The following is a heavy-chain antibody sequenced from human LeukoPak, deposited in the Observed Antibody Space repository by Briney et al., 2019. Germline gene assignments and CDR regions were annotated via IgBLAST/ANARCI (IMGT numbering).Heavy chain of an antibody. J-gene: IGHJ4*02. V-gene: IGHV3-7*01. Sequence: GGSLRLSCAASGFTFSSYWMSWVRQAPGKGREWVANIKQDGSEKYYVDSVKGQFTISRDNDNNSLYLKMNSQRAEDTALYYCASGRQLGYWGQGTLVTVSS. CDR2: IKQDGSEK. CDR3: ASGRQLGY. CDR1: GFTFSSYW. D-gene: IGHD3-16*01.